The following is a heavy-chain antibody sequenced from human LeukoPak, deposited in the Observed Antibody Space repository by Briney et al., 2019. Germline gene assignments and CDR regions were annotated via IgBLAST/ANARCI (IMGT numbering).Heavy chain of an antibody. V-gene: IGHV3-66*01. Sequence: PGGSLRLSCAASGFTFSSNYMSWVRQAPGKGLEWVSVIYSGGSTYYADSVKGRFTFSTDNSKNTLFLQMNTLRADDTAVYYCAKMRPNVAGYFDYWGQGSLVTVSS. CDR1: GFTFSSNY. J-gene: IGHJ4*02. CDR3: AKMRPNVAGYFDY. D-gene: IGHD6-19*01. CDR2: IYSGGST.